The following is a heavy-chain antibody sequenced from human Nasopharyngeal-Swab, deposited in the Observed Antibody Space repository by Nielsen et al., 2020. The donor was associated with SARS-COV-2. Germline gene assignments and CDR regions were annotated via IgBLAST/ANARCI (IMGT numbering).Heavy chain of an antibody. CDR1: GFTFSSYA. J-gene: IGHJ3*02. CDR2: ISGSGGST. CDR3: ARKPLDI. V-gene: IGHV3-23*01. Sequence: ESLKISCAASGFTFSSYAMSWVRQAPGKGLEWVSAISGSGGSTYYADSVKGRFTISRDNAKNSLYLQMNSLRAEDTAVYYCARKPLDIWGQGTMVTVSS.